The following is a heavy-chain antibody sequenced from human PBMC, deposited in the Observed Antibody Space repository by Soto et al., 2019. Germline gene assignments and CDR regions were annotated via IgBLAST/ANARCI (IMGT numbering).Heavy chain of an antibody. CDR3: AREEPSGEGAYDS. Sequence: QVQLVESGGGVVQPGRSLRLSCAASGFTFSSYAMHWVRQAPGKGLEWVAVISYDGSNKYYADSVKGRFTSSRDNSKNTLYLQMNSRRAEDTAVYYCAREEPSGEGAYDSWGQGTLVTVSS. J-gene: IGHJ4*02. V-gene: IGHV3-30-3*01. CDR2: ISYDGSNK. CDR1: GFTFSSYA. D-gene: IGHD1-26*01.